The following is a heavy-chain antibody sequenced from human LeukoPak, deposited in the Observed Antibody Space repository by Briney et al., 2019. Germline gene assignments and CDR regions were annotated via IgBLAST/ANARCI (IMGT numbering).Heavy chain of an antibody. V-gene: IGHV6-1*01. CDR3: ARDHHLRYFDWLPHYYYYYMDV. D-gene: IGHD3-9*01. J-gene: IGHJ6*03. Sequence: SQTLSLTCAISGDSVSSNSAAWNWIRQSPSRGLEWLGRTYYRSKWYNDYAVSVKSRITINPDTSKNQFSLQLNSVTPEDTAVYYCARDHHLRYFDWLPHYYYYYMDVWGKGTTVTVSS. CDR2: TYYRSKWYN. CDR1: GDSVSSNSAA.